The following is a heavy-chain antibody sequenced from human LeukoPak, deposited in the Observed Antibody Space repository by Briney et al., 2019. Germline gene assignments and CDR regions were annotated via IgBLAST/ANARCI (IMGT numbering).Heavy chain of an antibody. V-gene: IGHV3-23*01. CDR1: GFTFDNYA. CDR2: ISGSGGRT. CDR3: AKDRDSSGWYPRGPDY. J-gene: IGHJ4*02. D-gene: IGHD6-19*01. Sequence: GGSLRLSCAASGFTFDNYAMNWVRQAPGKGLEWGSTISGSGGRTYYADSVKGRFTISRDNSKKTLYLQMSSLRAEDTAVYYCAKDRDSSGWYPRGPDYWGQGTLVTVSS.